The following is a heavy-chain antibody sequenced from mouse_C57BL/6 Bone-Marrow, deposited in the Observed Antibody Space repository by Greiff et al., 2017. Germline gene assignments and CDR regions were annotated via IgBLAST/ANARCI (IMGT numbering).Heavy chain of an antibody. D-gene: IGHD2-4*01. Sequence: VQLQQSGPELVKPGASVKISCKASGYAFSSSWMHWVKQRPGQGLEWIGRIYPGDGDTNYNGKFKGKATLTADKSSSTAYMQLSSLAAEDSAVYFCASNYYDYRYCYFDVWGTGTTVTVSS. J-gene: IGHJ1*03. CDR1: GYAFSSSW. CDR3: ASNYYDYRYCYFDV. CDR2: IYPGDGDT. V-gene: IGHV1-82*01.